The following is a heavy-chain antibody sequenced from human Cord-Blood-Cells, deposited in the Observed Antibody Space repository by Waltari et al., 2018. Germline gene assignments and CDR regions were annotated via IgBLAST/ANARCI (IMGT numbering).Heavy chain of an antibody. CDR3: ARDMSGYPFDY. CDR2: IIPIFGTA. Sequence: QVQLVQSGAEVKKPGSSVKVSCKASGATFSSYAICSVRQAPGQGLEWMGGIIPIFGTANYAQKFQGRVTITADKSTSTAYMELSSLRSEDTAVYYCARDMSGYPFDYWGQGTLVTVSS. CDR1: GATFSSYA. D-gene: IGHD5-12*01. V-gene: IGHV1-69*06. J-gene: IGHJ4*02.